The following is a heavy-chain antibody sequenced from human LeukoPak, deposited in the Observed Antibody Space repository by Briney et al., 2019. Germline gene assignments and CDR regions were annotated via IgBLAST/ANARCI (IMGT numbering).Heavy chain of an antibody. Sequence: HPGGTLRLSCAASGFTFSSYGMSWVRQAPGKGLEWVSAISGSGGSTYYADSVKGRFTISRDNSKNTLYLQMNSLRAEDTAVYYCAKDSEDIVVVVAAGALAHSFDYWGQGTLVTVSS. D-gene: IGHD2-15*01. J-gene: IGHJ4*02. CDR1: GFTFSSYG. CDR2: ISGSGGST. V-gene: IGHV3-23*01. CDR3: AKDSEDIVVVVAAGALAHSFDY.